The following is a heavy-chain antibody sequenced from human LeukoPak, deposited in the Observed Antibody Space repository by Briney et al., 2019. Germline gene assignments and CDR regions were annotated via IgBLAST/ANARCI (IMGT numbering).Heavy chain of an antibody. CDR2: INPSGGST. Sequence: ASVEVSCKASGYTFTSYYMHWVRQAPGQGLEWMGIINPSGGSTSYAQKFQGRVTMTRDTSTSTVYMELSSLRSEDTAVYYCARDWNGGNWGNWFDPWGQGTLVTVSS. CDR3: ARDWNGGNWGNWFDP. V-gene: IGHV1-46*01. CDR1: GYTFTSYY. J-gene: IGHJ5*02. D-gene: IGHD4-23*01.